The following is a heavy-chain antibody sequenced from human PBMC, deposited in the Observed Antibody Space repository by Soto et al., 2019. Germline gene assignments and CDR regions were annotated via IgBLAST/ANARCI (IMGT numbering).Heavy chain of an antibody. CDR1: GFTFSNAW. CDR3: SGPVVEWYYYGMDV. V-gene: IGHV3-15*01. D-gene: IGHD3-3*01. J-gene: IGHJ6*02. CDR2: IKSKTDGGTA. Sequence: GGSLRLSCAASGFTFSNAWMSWVRQAPGKGLEWVARIKSKTDGGTADYAAPVKGRFTISTEDSQNTLYLHMNSLKTEDTAVYYCSGPVVEWYYYGMDVWGQGTTVTVSS.